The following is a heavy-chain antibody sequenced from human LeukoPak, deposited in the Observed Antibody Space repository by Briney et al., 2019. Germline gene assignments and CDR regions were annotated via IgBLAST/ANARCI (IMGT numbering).Heavy chain of an antibody. CDR2: IYHSGST. CDR3: ARGDYGSGSYQIFDY. D-gene: IGHD3-10*01. CDR1: GGSISSYY. J-gene: IGHJ4*02. V-gene: IGHV4-59*12. Sequence: SETLSLTCTVSGGSISSYYWSWIRQPPGKGLEWIGEIYHSGSTNYNPSLKSRVTISIDTSKKQFSLKLSSVTAAETAVYYCARGDYGSGSYQIFDYWGQGTLVTVSS.